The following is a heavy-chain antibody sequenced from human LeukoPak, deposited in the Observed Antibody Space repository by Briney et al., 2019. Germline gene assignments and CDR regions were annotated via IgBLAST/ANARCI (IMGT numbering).Heavy chain of an antibody. CDR2: ISYDGSNK. CDR1: GFTFSSYA. V-gene: IGHV3-30-3*01. D-gene: IGHD6-19*01. Sequence: GGSLRLSCAASGFTFSSYAMHWVRQAPGKGLEWVAVISYDGSNKYYADSVKGRFTISRDNAKNSLYLQMNSLRAEDTALYYCAKAPSYSSGPYYFDYWGQGTLVTVSS. J-gene: IGHJ4*02. CDR3: AKAPSYSSGPYYFDY.